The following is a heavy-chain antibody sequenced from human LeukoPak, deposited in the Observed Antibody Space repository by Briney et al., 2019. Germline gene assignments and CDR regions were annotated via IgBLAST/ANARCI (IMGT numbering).Heavy chain of an antibody. V-gene: IGHV3-11*04. CDR3: ARAPYGGYSDY. J-gene: IGHJ4*02. D-gene: IGHD4-17*01. Sequence: SGGSVRLSCAASGFTFSDYNLSWIRQAPGKGLEWVSYISSSGSTTYYADSVKGRFTISRDKAKNSLYLQMNSLSAEDTAVYYCARAPYGGYSDYWGQGTLVTVSS. CDR2: ISSSGSTT. CDR1: GFTFSDYN.